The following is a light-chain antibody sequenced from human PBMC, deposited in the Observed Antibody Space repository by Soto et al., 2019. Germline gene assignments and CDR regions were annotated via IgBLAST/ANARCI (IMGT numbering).Light chain of an antibody. V-gene: IGKV3-15*01. CDR1: QSVSSN. Sequence: EIVMTQSPATLSVSPGERATLSCRASQSVSSNLAWYQQKSGQAPRLLMYGASTRATGIPARFSGSGSGTEFTLTISSLQSEDFAVYYCQQYNNWPPLTFGQVTKVDIK. J-gene: IGKJ1*01. CDR2: GAS. CDR3: QQYNNWPPLT.